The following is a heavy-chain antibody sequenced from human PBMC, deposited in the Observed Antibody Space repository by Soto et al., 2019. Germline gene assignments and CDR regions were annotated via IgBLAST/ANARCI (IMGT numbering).Heavy chain of an antibody. D-gene: IGHD6-13*01. Sequence: GASVKVSCKASGYTFTSYGISWVRQAPGQGLEWMGWISAYNGNTNYAQKLQGRVTMTTDTSTSTAYMELRSLRSDDTAVYYCAAVKQQLVTLGYYFDYWGQGTPVTVSS. CDR2: ISAYNGNT. J-gene: IGHJ4*02. V-gene: IGHV1-18*01. CDR3: AAVKQQLVTLGYYFDY. CDR1: GYTFTSYG.